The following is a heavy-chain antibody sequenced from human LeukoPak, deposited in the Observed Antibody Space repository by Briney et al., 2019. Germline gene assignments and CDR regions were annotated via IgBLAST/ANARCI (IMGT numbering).Heavy chain of an antibody. V-gene: IGHV4-30-4*01. D-gene: IGHD3-9*01. J-gene: IGHJ4*02. Sequence: SQTLSLTCTVSGGSIGSGDYYWSWIRQPPGKGLEWIGYIYYSGSTYYNPSLKSRVTISVDTSKNQFSLKLSSVTAADTAVYYCARVWSGYYDILTGYYPTPYFDYWGQGTLVTVSS. CDR3: ARVWSGYYDILTGYYPTPYFDY. CDR2: IYYSGST. CDR1: GGSIGSGDYY.